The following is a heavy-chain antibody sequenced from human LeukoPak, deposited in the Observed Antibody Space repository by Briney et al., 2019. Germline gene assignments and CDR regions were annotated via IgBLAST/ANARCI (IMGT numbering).Heavy chain of an antibody. J-gene: IGHJ4*02. Sequence: PSQTLSLTCTVSGGSISSGDYYWSWIRQPPGKGLEWIGYIYYSGSTNYNPSLKSRVTISVDTSKNQFSLKLSSVTAADTAVYYCAREYYDILTGYYKRSYLFDYWGQGTLVTVSS. CDR3: AREYYDILTGYYKRSYLFDY. V-gene: IGHV4-30-4*01. D-gene: IGHD3-9*01. CDR1: GGSISSGDYY. CDR2: IYYSGST.